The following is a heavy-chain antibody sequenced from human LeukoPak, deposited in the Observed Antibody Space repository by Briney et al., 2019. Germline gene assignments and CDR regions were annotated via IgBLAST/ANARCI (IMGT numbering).Heavy chain of an antibody. D-gene: IGHD2-21*01. J-gene: IGHJ4*02. CDR2: ISNHNGNT. CDR1: GYTFTSYG. V-gene: IGHV1-18*01. Sequence: PAASVKVSCKASGYTFTSYGISWVRQAPGQGPEWMGWISNHNGNTNYAQKFQGRVTVTTDTSTGTVFMEMRNLKYDDTAVYYCTRGVAVGTAYYFDHWGRGTLVTVAS. CDR3: TRGVAVGTAYYFDH.